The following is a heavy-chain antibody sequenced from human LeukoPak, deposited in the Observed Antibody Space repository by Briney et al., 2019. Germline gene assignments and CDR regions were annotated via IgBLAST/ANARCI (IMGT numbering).Heavy chain of an antibody. CDR3: AKAPTARAHYYYMDV. V-gene: IGHV3-9*01. Sequence: GRSLRLSCAASGFTFDDYAMHWVRHAPGKGLEWVSGISWSSGGIGYADSVKGRFTIFRDNAKNSLYLQMNSLKAEDTALYYCAKAPTARAHYYYMDVWGKGTTVTVSS. CDR1: GFTFDDYA. J-gene: IGHJ6*03. CDR2: ISWSSGGI. D-gene: IGHD5-18*01.